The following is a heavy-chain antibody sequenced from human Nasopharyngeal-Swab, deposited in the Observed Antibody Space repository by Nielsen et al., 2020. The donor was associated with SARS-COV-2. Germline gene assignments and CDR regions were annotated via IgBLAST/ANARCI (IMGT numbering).Heavy chain of an antibody. Sequence: SETLSLTCTVSGGSISSGSYYWSWIRQPAGKGLEWIGRIYTSGSTNYNPSLKSRVTISVDTSKNQFSLKLSSVTAADTAVYYCAREGALVPAAMTYYFDYWGRGTLVTVSS. CDR1: GGSISSGSYY. CDR2: IYTSGST. J-gene: IGHJ4*02. CDR3: AREGALVPAAMTYYFDY. D-gene: IGHD2-2*01. V-gene: IGHV4-61*02.